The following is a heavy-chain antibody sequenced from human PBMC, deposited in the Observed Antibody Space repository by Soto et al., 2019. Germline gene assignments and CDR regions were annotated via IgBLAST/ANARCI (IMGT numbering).Heavy chain of an antibody. D-gene: IGHD6-19*01. CDR3: ARHSSGWIAFDI. V-gene: IGHV4-39*01. CDR1: GGSISSSGYY. Sequence: QLQLQESGPGLVKPSETLSLTCTVSGGSISSSGYYWGWIRQPPGKGLEWIGSIYYSGSTYYNPSLKSRVTVSVDTSKNQSSLKLSSLTAADTAVYYCARHSSGWIAFDIWGQGTMVTVSS. CDR2: IYYSGST. J-gene: IGHJ3*02.